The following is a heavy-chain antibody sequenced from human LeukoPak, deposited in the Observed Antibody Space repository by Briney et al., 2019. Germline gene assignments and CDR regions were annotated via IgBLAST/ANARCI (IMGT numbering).Heavy chain of an antibody. J-gene: IGHJ5*01. D-gene: IGHD3-16*02. V-gene: IGHV4-59*01. CDR2: IYYGGST. CDR3: ARGRARDGSYPWLDS. Sequence: PSETLSLTCSVSGDSIGSYYWTWIRQSPGKGLEWIGYIYYGGSTNYSPSPQSRVSISVDTSNNQFSLQLRSVTATDTAIYYCARGRARDGSYPWLDSWGQGTLVTVSS. CDR1: GDSIGSYY.